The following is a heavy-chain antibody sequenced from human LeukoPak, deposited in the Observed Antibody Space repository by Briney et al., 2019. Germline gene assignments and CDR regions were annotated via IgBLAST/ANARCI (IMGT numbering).Heavy chain of an antibody. CDR2: ITGSGGNT. V-gene: IGHV3-23*01. CDR1: GFTFSNYA. Sequence: GASLRLSCAASGFTFSNYAMSWVRQAPGKGLEWVSAITGSGGNTYYADSVKGRFTISRDNSKNTLYLQTNSLRAEDTAVYYCAKWGDYDVLTGYYVTDYWGQGTLVTVSS. D-gene: IGHD3-9*01. CDR3: AKWGDYDVLTGYYVTDY. J-gene: IGHJ4*02.